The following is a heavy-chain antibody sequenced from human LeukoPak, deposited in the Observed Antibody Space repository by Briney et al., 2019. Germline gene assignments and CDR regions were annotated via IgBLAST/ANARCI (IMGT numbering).Heavy chain of an antibody. V-gene: IGHV3-20*04. CDR1: GFTFGNYG. Sequence: GGSLRLSCAASGFTFGNYGMSWVRHAPGKGLEWVSGINWNGGSTVYADSVEGRFTISRDNAKNSQYLQMNSLRVEDTALYYCARAQTYGDSRLLLDYWGQGTLVTVSS. CDR2: INWNGGST. CDR3: ARAQTYGDSRLLLDY. D-gene: IGHD4-17*01. J-gene: IGHJ4*02.